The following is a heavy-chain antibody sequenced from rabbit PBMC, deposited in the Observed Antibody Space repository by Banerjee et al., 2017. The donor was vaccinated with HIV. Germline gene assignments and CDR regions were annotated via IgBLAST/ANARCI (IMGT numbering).Heavy chain of an antibody. J-gene: IGHJ4*01. V-gene: IGHV1S47*01. CDR3: ARADDDYGDYLGAFNL. CDR2: INSNTGNT. CDR1: GFSFNNNYV. Sequence: QEQLEESGGDLVKPEGSLTLTCTASGFSFNNNYVMCWVRQAPGKGLEWIACINSNTGNTVYASWVNGRFTISRSTSLNTVTLQMTSLTAADTATYFCARADDDYGDYLGAFNLWGPGTLVTVS. D-gene: IGHD2-1*01.